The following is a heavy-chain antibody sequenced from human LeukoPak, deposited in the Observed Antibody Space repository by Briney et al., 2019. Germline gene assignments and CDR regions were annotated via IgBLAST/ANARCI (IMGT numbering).Heavy chain of an antibody. J-gene: IGHJ1*01. CDR2: IHSDGNNK. D-gene: IGHD6-6*01. Sequence: GGSLRLPCAASGFTLGSHGMHWVRQAPGKGLEWVAFIHSDGNNKYYADAVKGRFTISRDRSKNTLYLQMNSLRPEDTAVYYCARSLSAREYFDHWGQGTLVTVSS. CDR3: ARSLSAREYFDH. V-gene: IGHV3-30*02. CDR1: GFTLGSHG.